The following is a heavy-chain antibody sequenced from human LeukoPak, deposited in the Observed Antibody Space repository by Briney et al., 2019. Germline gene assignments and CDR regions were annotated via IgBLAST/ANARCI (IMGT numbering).Heavy chain of an antibody. CDR1: GLTFCRYA. J-gene: IGHJ4*02. Sequence: GGSLKLPCALPGLTFCRYAMSWVRPAPGEGVAWASAISGSGGSTYYADSVKGRFTISRDNSKNTLYLQMNSLRAEDTAVYYCAKDTIAAAGYFDYWGQGTLVTVSS. V-gene: IGHV3-23*01. CDR3: AKDTIAAAGYFDY. CDR2: ISGSGGST. D-gene: IGHD6-13*01.